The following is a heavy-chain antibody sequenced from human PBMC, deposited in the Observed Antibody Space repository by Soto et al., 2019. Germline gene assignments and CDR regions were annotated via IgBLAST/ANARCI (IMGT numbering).Heavy chain of an antibody. J-gene: IGHJ6*02. CDR3: ARHGVDTAMVANHYYYYYGMDV. Sequence: PGESLKISCKGSGYSFTSYWIGWVRQMPVNGLEWMGIIYPGDSDTRYSPSFPGQVTISADKSISTAYLQWSSLKASDTAMYYCARHGVDTAMVANHYYYYYGMDVWGQGTTVTVSS. CDR2: IYPGDSDT. V-gene: IGHV5-51*01. CDR1: GYSFTSYW. D-gene: IGHD5-18*01.